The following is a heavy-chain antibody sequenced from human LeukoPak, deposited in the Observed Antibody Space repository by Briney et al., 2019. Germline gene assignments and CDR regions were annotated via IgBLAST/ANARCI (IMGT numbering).Heavy chain of an antibody. CDR1: GGTFSSYA. J-gene: IGHJ4*02. D-gene: IGHD6-13*01. CDR2: IIPILGIA. V-gene: IGHV1-69*04. Sequence: SVKVSCKASGGTFSSYAISWVRQAPGQGLEWMGRIIPILGIANYAQKFQGRVTITADKSTSTAYMELSSLRSEDTAVYYCARNPGYSSSWYSYWGQGTLVTVSS. CDR3: ARNPGYSSSWYSY.